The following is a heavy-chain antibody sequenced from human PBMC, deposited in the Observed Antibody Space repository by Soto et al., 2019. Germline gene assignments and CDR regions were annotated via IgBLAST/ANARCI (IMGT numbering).Heavy chain of an antibody. V-gene: IGHV4-59*01. CDR3: ARGYCSSTSCYGAFDI. D-gene: IGHD2-2*01. J-gene: IGHJ3*02. CDR2: IYYSGST. Sequence: SETLSLTCTVSGGSISSYYWSWIRQPPGKGLERIGYIYYSGSTNYNPSLKSRVTISVDTSKKQFSLKLSSVTAADTALYYCARGYCSSTSCYGAFDIWGQGTMVTVSS. CDR1: GGSISSYY.